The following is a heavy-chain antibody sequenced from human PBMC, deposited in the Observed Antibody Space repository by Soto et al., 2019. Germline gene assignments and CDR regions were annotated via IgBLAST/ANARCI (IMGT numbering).Heavy chain of an antibody. D-gene: IGHD6-13*01. CDR1: GFTFSSYG. Sequence: QVQLVESGGGVVQPGRSLRLSCAASGFTFSSYGMHWVRQAPGKGLEWVAVISYDGSNKYYADSVKGRFTISRDNSKNTLYLQMNSLRAEDTAVYYCAKGLYSSSWHDAFDIWGQGTIVTVSS. J-gene: IGHJ3*02. CDR2: ISYDGSNK. V-gene: IGHV3-30*18. CDR3: AKGLYSSSWHDAFDI.